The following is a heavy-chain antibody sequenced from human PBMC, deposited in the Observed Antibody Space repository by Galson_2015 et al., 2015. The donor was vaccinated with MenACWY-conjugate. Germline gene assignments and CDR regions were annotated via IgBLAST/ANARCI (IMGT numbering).Heavy chain of an antibody. CDR1: GDSVSSNSAA. Sequence: CAISGDSVSSNSAAGNWIRQSPSRGLEWLGKTYYRSKGYNDYAVSVKSRITINPDTSNNQFSLQLNSVTPDDTAVYYCVREGYYFDYWGQGTLVTVSS. V-gene: IGHV6-1*01. J-gene: IGHJ4*02. CDR3: VREGYYFDY. CDR2: TYYRSKGYN.